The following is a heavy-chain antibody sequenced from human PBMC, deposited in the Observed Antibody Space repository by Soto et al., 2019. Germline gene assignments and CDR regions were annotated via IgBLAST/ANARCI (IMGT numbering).Heavy chain of an antibody. CDR1: GCTFTSYV. D-gene: IGHD6-25*01. CDR3: ARDPSAEGFDY. J-gene: IGHJ4*02. Sequence: ASVKVSCKASGCTFTSYVLSWGRQAPGQGLEWMGWISAYNGNTNYAQKLQGRVTMTTDTSTSTAYMELRSLRSDDTAVYYCARDPSAEGFDYWGQGTLVTVSS. V-gene: IGHV1-18*01. CDR2: ISAYNGNT.